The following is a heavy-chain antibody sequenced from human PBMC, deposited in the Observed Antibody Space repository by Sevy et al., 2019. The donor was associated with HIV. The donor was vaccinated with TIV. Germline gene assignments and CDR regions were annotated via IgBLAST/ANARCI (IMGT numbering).Heavy chain of an antibody. V-gene: IGHV1-69*13. CDR3: ARDVRIAARGAGYYYGMDV. J-gene: IGHJ6*02. CDR1: GGTFSSYA. D-gene: IGHD6-6*01. Sequence: ASVKVSCKASGGTFSSYAISWVRQAPGQGLEWMGGIIPIFGTANYAQKFQGRVTITADESTSTAYMELSSLRSEDTAVYYCARDVRIAARGAGYYYGMDVWGQGTTVTVSS. CDR2: IIPIFGTA.